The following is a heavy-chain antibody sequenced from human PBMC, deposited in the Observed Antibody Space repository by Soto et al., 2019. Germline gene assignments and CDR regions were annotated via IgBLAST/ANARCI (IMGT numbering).Heavy chain of an antibody. D-gene: IGHD3-3*01. V-gene: IGHV4-34*02. CDR1: GGSFSDYT. J-gene: IGHJ6*02. Sequence: QEQLQQWGAGLLKPSETLSLTCAVNGGSFSDYTWSWIRQPPGKRLEWIGEIYHSGTANYNPSLKSRVTISLDKSNNQFSLTLNSVTAADTAVYYCARRRITTFGVVITGYGMDVWGQGTTVTVSS. CDR2: IYHSGTA. CDR3: ARRRITTFGVVITGYGMDV.